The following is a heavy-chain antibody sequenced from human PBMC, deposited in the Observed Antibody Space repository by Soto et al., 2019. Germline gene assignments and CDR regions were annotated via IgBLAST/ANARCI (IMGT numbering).Heavy chain of an antibody. V-gene: IGHV1-69*13. D-gene: IGHD6-6*01. CDR1: GGTFSSYA. J-gene: IGHJ6*02. Sequence: SVKVSCKASGGTFSSYAISCVRQAPGQGLEWMGGIIPIFGTANYAQKFQGRVTITADESTSTAYMELSSLRSEDTAVYYCARDGRAARPWSVYYYYGMDVWGQGTTVTVSS. CDR3: ARDGRAARPWSVYYYYGMDV. CDR2: IIPIFGTA.